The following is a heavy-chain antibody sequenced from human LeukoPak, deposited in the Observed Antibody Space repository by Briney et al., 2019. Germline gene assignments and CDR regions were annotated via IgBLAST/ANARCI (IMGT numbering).Heavy chain of an antibody. D-gene: IGHD3-10*01. CDR1: GGTFSSYA. V-gene: IGHV1-69*05. CDR2: IIPIFGTA. J-gene: IGHJ3*02. CDR3: ARDSTYYYGSGREDVVTFHAFDI. Sequence: GASVKVSCKASGGTFSSYAISWVRQAPGQGLEWMGRIIPIFGTANYAQKFQGRVTITTDESTSPAYMELSSLRSEDTAVYYCARDSTYYYGSGREDVVTFHAFDIWGQGTMVTVSS.